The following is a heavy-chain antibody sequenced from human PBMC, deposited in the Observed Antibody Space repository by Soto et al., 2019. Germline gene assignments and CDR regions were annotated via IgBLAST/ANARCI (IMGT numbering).Heavy chain of an antibody. J-gene: IGHJ4*02. CDR2: IKSKTDGGTT. CDR3: TTDRIDYGDYVGLVDY. D-gene: IGHD4-17*01. Sequence: EVQLVESGGGLVKPGGSLRLSCEASGFTFSNAWMSWVRQAPGKGLEVVGRIKSKTDGGTTDYAAPVKGRFTISRDDSQNTLYLQMNSLKTEATAVYSCTTDRIDYGDYVGLVDYWGQGTLVTVSS. V-gene: IGHV3-15*01. CDR1: GFTFSNAW.